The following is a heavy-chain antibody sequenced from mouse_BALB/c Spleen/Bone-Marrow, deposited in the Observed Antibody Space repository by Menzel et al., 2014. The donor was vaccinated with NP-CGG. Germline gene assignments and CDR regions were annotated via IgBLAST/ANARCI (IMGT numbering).Heavy chain of an antibody. D-gene: IGHD2-2*01. J-gene: IGHJ3*01. V-gene: IGHV1-9*01. Sequence: VKLQESGAELTRPGASVKISCKATGYTFRNYWIEWVKQRPGHGLEWIGEILPGSYSTNYNEKLKGKATFTADTSSNTAYMQLSSLTSEDSAVYYCARRGGYPWFAYWGQGTLVTVSA. CDR1: GYTFRNYW. CDR3: ARRGGYPWFAY. CDR2: ILPGSYST.